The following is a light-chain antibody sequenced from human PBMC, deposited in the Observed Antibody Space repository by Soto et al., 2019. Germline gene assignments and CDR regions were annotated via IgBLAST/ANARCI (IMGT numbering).Light chain of an antibody. CDR1: QSFRGL. CDR3: LQDFNYPIT. CDR2: GAS. J-gene: IGKJ5*01. V-gene: IGKV3-15*01. Sequence: EVVLTQSPVTLSLSPGERATLSCRASQSFRGLLAWYQQKPGQAPRLLIYGASTRATGIPARFSGSGSGTEFTLTISSLQSEDFATYYCLQDFNYPITFGQGTRLEIK.